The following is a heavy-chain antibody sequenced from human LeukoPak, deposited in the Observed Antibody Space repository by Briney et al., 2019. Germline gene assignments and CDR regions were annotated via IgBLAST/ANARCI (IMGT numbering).Heavy chain of an antibody. CDR1: GFTFSSYA. Sequence: GGSLRLSRAASGFTFSSYAMSWVRQAPGKGLEWVSAISGSGGSTYYADSVKGRFTISRDNSKNMLYLQMNSLRAEDTAVYYCAKAPWYYYNIHFPFDYWGQGTLVTVSS. D-gene: IGHD1-7*01. CDR3: AKAPWYYYNIHFPFDY. V-gene: IGHV3-23*01. CDR2: ISGSGGST. J-gene: IGHJ4*02.